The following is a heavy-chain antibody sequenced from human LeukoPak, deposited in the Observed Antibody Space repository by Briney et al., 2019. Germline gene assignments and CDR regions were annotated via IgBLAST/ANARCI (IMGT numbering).Heavy chain of an antibody. CDR3: AKVGVYYDSSGYLDY. CDR1: GFTFSRYA. V-gene: IGHV3-23*01. J-gene: IGHJ4*02. D-gene: IGHD3-22*01. CDR2: ISGSGSST. Sequence: GGSLRLSCAASGFTFSRYAMSWVRQAPGKGLEWVSGISGSGSSTDYADSVKGRFTISRDNSKNTLYLQMNSLRAEDTAVYYCAKVGVYYDSSGYLDYWGQGTLVTVSS.